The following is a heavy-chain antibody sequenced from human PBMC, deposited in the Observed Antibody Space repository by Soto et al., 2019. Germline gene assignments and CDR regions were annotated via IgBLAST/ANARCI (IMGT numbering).Heavy chain of an antibody. CDR2: INTKFGDT. D-gene: IGHD3-10*01. Sequence: QVQLVQSGAEVKEPGDSVRVSCEASGYTFTAYYIHWVRQVPGQGLEWMGWINTKFGDTAYAQDFQGRGTMLRDMSISTVYMELSRLTSDDTAIYYCARNMDYFYGPGSGNGHGVWGQGTTVTVFS. CDR3: ARNMDYFYGPGSGNGHGV. V-gene: IGHV1-2*02. CDR1: GYTFTAYY. J-gene: IGHJ6*02.